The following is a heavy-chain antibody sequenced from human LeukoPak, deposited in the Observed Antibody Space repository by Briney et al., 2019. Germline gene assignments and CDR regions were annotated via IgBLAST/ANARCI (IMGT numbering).Heavy chain of an antibody. CDR2: IYYSGST. J-gene: IGHJ4*02. D-gene: IGHD5-24*01. V-gene: IGHV4-59*01. CDR3: AGGFGGRWLQLPDY. Sequence: SETLSLTCTVSGGSISSYYWSWIRQPPGKGLDWIGYIYYSGSTNYNPSLKSRVTISVDTSKNQFSLKLSSVTAADTAVYYCAGGFGGRWLQLPDYWGQGTLVTVSS. CDR1: GGSISSYY.